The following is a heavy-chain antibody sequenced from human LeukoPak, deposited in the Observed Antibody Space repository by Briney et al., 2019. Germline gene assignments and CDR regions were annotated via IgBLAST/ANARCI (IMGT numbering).Heavy chain of an antibody. CDR3: AKLGCLGTAMVDY. D-gene: IGHD5-18*01. J-gene: IGHJ4*02. CDR2: ISYDGSKK. Sequence: GGSLRLSCAASGFTFSSYAMSWVRQAPGKGREWVAVISYDGSKKSYADSGKGRFTISRDNSKNKLYLHRNRLRAEDTAVYYCAKLGCLGTAMVDYWGQGNLVTVSS. CDR1: GFTFSSYA. V-gene: IGHV3-30*18.